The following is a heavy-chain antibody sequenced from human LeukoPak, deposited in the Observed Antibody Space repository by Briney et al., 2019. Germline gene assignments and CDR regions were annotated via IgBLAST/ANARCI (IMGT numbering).Heavy chain of an antibody. J-gene: IGHJ3*02. CDR3: ARHDGIADAFDI. V-gene: IGHV4-59*08. CDR1: GGSISSYY. D-gene: IGHD6-13*01. Sequence: PSETLSLTCTVSGGSISSYYWSWIRQPPGKGLEWIGYIYYSGSTNHNPSLKSRVTISVDTSKNQFSLKLSSVTAADTAVYYCARHDGIADAFDIWGQGTMVTVSS. CDR2: IYYSGST.